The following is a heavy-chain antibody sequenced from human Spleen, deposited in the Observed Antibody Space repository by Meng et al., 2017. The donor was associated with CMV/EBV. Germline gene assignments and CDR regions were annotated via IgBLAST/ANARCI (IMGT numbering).Heavy chain of an antibody. CDR2: INWNGGST. V-gene: IGHV3-20*04. J-gene: IGHJ4*02. CDR3: ARGMSGSGFIPN. CDR1: GLTFDDYG. Sequence: GESLKISCAASGLTFDDYGMSWVRQAPGKGLEWVSGINWNGGSTGYADSVKGRFTMSRANAKNSLYLQMNSLRVEDTAVYYCARGMSGSGFIPNWGQGTLVTVSS. D-gene: IGHD3-10*01.